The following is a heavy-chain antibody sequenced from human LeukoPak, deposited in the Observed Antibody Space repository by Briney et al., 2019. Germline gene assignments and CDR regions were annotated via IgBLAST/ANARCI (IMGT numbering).Heavy chain of an antibody. CDR2: MSSVSGSI. J-gene: IGHJ6*04. CDR3: ARGSIFGPVDV. D-gene: IGHD3-3*01. V-gene: IGHV3-21*01. CDR1: GFTFSSYS. Sequence: PGGSLRLSCAASGFTFSSYSMNWVRQAPGKGLEWVSCMSSVSGSIWYGDSAKGRFTISRDNAKNSLYLQMNSLRAEDTAVYYCARGSIFGPVDVWGKGTTVTVSS.